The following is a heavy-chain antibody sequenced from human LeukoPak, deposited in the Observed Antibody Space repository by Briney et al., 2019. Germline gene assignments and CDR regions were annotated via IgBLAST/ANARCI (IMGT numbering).Heavy chain of an antibody. D-gene: IGHD5-12*01. CDR2: MNPNSGST. Sequence: SVKVSCKASGYTFTSYDINWVRQATGQGLEWMGWMNPNSGSTGYAQKFQGRVTITRNTSISTAYMELSGLRSEDTAVYYCARGRSTGYPYYFEYWGQGTLVTVSS. CDR3: ARGRSTGYPYYFEY. J-gene: IGHJ4*02. CDR1: GYTFTSYD. V-gene: IGHV1-8*03.